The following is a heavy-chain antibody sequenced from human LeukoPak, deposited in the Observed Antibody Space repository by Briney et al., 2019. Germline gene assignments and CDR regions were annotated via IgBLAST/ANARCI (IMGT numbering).Heavy chain of an antibody. Sequence: SETLSLTCTVSGGSISSSSYYWGWIRQPPGKGLEWIGSIYYSGSTYYNPSLKSRVTISVGTSKNQLSLKPSSVTAADTAVYYCARGLFGELSWGQGTLVTVSS. CDR2: IYYSGST. CDR3: ARGLFGELS. J-gene: IGHJ4*02. D-gene: IGHD3-10*01. CDR1: GGSISSSSYY. V-gene: IGHV4-39*07.